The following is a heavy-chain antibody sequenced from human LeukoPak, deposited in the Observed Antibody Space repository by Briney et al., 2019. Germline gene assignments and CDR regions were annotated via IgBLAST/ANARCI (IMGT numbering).Heavy chain of an antibody. CDR1: GASIDRSTYY. Sequence: SETLSLTCSVSGASIDRSTYYWGWIRQPPGKGLEWIGSVYYSGSTYYNSALKSRVSISVDTSRNRFSLKLYSVTAADTSVYFCARIAAPGLAWGQGTLVTVSS. CDR3: ARIAAPGLA. V-gene: IGHV4-39*01. D-gene: IGHD6-25*01. J-gene: IGHJ5*02. CDR2: VYYSGST.